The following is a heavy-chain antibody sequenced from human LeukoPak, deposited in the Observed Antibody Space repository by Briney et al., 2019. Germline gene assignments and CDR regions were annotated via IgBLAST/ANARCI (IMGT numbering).Heavy chain of an antibody. CDR3: ATLGSSNV. J-gene: IGHJ4*02. CDR1: GYSFTSYW. CDR2: VDPSDSYT. Sequence: GESLKISCKGSGYSFTSYWISWVRQMPGKGLEWLGKVDPSDSYTNYSPSFQGHVTTSADQSISTAYLQWSRLKASDTAMYYCATLGSSNVWGQGTLVTVSS. V-gene: IGHV5-10-1*01. D-gene: IGHD1-26*01.